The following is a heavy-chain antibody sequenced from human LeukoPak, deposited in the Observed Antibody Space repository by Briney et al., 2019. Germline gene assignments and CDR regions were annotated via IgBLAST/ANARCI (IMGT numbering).Heavy chain of an antibody. CDR1: GYTFTGYY. V-gene: IGHV1-2*02. Sequence: ASVKVSCKACGYTFTGYYMHWVRKTPGQRLEWMGWINPNTGDTNYERKFQGRVTMTRDTSINTAYMELRSLRSDDTAVYYCARSRRVGNGEYPDYWGQGTLVTVSS. D-gene: IGHD3-10*01. CDR3: ARSRRVGNGEYPDY. CDR2: INPNTGDT. J-gene: IGHJ4*02.